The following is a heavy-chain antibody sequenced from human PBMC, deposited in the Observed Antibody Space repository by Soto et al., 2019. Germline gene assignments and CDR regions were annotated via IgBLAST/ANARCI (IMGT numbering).Heavy chain of an antibody. D-gene: IGHD1-26*01. CDR1: GGTFSTYS. Sequence: QVQLEQSGAEVKTPGSSVRVSCKASGGTFSTYSINWVRQAPGQGLEWMGGIIPIFGSPNYAQKLQGRVTINADESTRTADMELSSLKSEDTAIYYCARFGRNSGFVDLWGQGTVVTVSS. CDR2: IIPIFGSP. CDR3: ARFGRNSGFVDL. J-gene: IGHJ5*02. V-gene: IGHV1-69*01.